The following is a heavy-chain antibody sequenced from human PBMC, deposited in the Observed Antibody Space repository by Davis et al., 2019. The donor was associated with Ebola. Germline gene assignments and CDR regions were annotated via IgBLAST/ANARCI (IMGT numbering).Heavy chain of an antibody. J-gene: IGHJ4*02. CDR2: IIPILGIA. Sequence: AASVKVSCKASGGTFSSYAISWVRQAPGQGLEWMGRIIPILGIANYAQKFQGRVTITADKSTSTAYMELSSLRSEDTAVYYCARNDYYGSGSYYNLVYFDYWGQGTLVTVSS. D-gene: IGHD3-10*01. CDR1: GGTFSSYA. CDR3: ARNDYYGSGSYYNLVYFDY. V-gene: IGHV1-69*04.